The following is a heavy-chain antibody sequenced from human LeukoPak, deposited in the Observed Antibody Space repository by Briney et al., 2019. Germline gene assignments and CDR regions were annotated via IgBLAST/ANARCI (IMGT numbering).Heavy chain of an antibody. J-gene: IGHJ6*04. Sequence: GASVKVSCKASGYTFTSYYMHWVRQASGQGFEWMGIINPSGGSTSYAQKFQGRVTMTRDTSTSTVYMELSSLRSEDTAVYYCARDSSAYCSSTSCYYYYGMDVWGKGTTVTVSS. CDR1: GYTFTSYY. V-gene: IGHV1-46*01. CDR3: ARDSSAYCSSTSCYYYYGMDV. D-gene: IGHD2-2*01. CDR2: INPSGGST.